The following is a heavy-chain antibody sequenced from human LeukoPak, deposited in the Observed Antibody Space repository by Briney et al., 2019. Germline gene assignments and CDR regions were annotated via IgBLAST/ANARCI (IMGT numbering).Heavy chain of an antibody. CDR3: ASSNRDGYVIFDY. CDR2: ISSSGST. CDR1: GGSISSYY. Sequence: SETLSLTCTVSGGSISSYYWSWIRQPPGKGLEWIGRISSSGSTNYNPSLKSRVTMSVDTSKNQFSLKLSSVTAADTAVYYCASSNRDGYVIFDYWGQGTLVTVSS. V-gene: IGHV4-4*07. J-gene: IGHJ4*02. D-gene: IGHD5-24*01.